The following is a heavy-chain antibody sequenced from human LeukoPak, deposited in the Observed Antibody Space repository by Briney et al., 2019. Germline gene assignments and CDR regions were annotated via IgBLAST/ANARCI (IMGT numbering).Heavy chain of an antibody. CDR1: GHNFNTYW. CDR3: ARSYYDFWSGYYRSVWFDP. Sequence: GESLKISCQGSGHNFNTYWIGWVRQKPGKGLEWMGIIYPGDSDTRYSSSFQGQVTISADKSISTAYLQWSSLKASDTAMYYCARSYYDFWSGYYRSVWFDPWGQGTLVTVSS. V-gene: IGHV5-51*03. CDR2: IYPGDSDT. D-gene: IGHD3-3*01. J-gene: IGHJ5*02.